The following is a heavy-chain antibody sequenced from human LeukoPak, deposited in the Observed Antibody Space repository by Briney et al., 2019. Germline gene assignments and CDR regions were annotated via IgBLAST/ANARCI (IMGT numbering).Heavy chain of an antibody. J-gene: IGHJ4*02. CDR2: INHSGST. Sequence: KPSETLSLTCAVYGGSFSGHYWSWIRQPPGKGLEWIGEINHSGSTNYNPSLESRVTISVDTSMNHFSLKLSSVTAADTAVYYCASGQYYDLWSGYYVDWGQGTLVTVSA. V-gene: IGHV4-34*01. CDR3: ASGQYYDLWSGYYVD. CDR1: GGSFSGHY. D-gene: IGHD3-3*01.